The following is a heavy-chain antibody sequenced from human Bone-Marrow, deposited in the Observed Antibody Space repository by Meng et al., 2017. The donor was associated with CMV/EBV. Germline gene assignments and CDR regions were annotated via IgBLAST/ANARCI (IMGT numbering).Heavy chain of an antibody. CDR3: ARATPHYYDSGRGAFDI. CDR1: GGSFSGYY. CDR2: INHSGST. J-gene: IGHJ3*02. Sequence: GSLRLSCAVYGGSFSGYYWSWSRQPPGKGLEWIGEINHSGSTYYNPSLKSRVTISVDTYKNQFSLKLSSVTAADTAVYYCARATPHYYDSGRGAFDIWGQGTMVTVSS. V-gene: IGHV4-34*01. D-gene: IGHD3-22*01.